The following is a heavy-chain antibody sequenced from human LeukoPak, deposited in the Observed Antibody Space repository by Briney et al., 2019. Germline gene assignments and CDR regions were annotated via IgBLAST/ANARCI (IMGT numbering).Heavy chain of an antibody. Sequence: ASVKVSCKASGYTFTSYAMHWVRQAPGQRLEWMGWINAGNGNTKYSQKFQGRVTITRDTSASTAYMELSSLRSEDTAVYYCARVPIVVVPAAHPLPFDPWGQGTLVTVSS. J-gene: IGHJ5*02. D-gene: IGHD2-2*01. CDR2: INAGNGNT. V-gene: IGHV1-3*01. CDR3: ARVPIVVVPAAHPLPFDP. CDR1: GYTFTSYA.